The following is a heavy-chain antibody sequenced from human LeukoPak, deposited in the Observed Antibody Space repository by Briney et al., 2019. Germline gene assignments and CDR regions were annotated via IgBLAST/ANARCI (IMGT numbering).Heavy chain of an antibody. CDR2: ISYDGSNK. D-gene: IGHD1-1*01. CDR3: AREYDDTLYGMDV. Sequence: PGRSLRLSCAAPGFTFSSYAMHWVGQAPGQGLHWVAVISYDGSNKYYADSVKGRFTISRDNSKNTLYLQMNSLRAEDTAVYYCAREYDDTLYGMDVWGKGTTVTVSS. V-gene: IGHV3-30*04. J-gene: IGHJ6*04. CDR1: GFTFSSYA.